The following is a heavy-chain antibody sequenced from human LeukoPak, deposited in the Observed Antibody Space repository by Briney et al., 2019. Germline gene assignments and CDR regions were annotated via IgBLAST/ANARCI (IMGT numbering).Heavy chain of an antibody. CDR1: GGTFSSYA. CDR2: IIPIFGTA. CDR3: ARDVGYCSSTSCSLFDY. V-gene: IGHV1-69*13. D-gene: IGHD2-2*01. Sequence: SVKVSCKASGGTFSSYAISWVRQAPGQGLEWMGGIIPIFGTANYAQKFQGRVTITADESTSTAYMELSSLRSEDTAVYYCARDVGYCSSTSCSLFDYWGQGTLVTVSS. J-gene: IGHJ4*02.